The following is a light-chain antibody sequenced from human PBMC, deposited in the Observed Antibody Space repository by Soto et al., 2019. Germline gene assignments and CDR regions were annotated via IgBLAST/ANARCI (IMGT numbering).Light chain of an antibody. CDR1: SSNIGAGYD. V-gene: IGLV1-40*01. Sequence: SVLTQPPSVSGAPGERVTIYCTGSSSNIGAGYDVHWYQQLPGTAPKLLIYDNTNRPSGVPDRFSGSKSGTSASLAITGLQAEDEADYYCQSYDRSLSGSRVFGTGTKVTVL. CDR2: DNT. CDR3: QSYDRSLSGSRV. J-gene: IGLJ1*01.